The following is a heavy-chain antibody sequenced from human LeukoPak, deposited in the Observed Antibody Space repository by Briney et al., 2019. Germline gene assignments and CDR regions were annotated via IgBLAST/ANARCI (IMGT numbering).Heavy chain of an antibody. J-gene: IGHJ3*02. CDR3: ARDHAYYYDSSGYSGDAFDI. D-gene: IGHD3-22*01. Sequence: ASVKVSCKASGCTFTSYGISWVRQAPGQGLEWMGWISAYNGNTNYAQKLQGRVTMTTDTSTSTAYMELRSLRSDDTAVYYCARDHAYYYDSSGYSGDAFDIWGQGTMVTVSS. V-gene: IGHV1-18*01. CDR1: GCTFTSYG. CDR2: ISAYNGNT.